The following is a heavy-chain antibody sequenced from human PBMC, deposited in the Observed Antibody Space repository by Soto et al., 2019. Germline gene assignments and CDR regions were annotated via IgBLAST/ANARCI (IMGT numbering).Heavy chain of an antibody. J-gene: IGHJ3*02. CDR1: GYIFSNYY. CDR2: FNPSGDAT. Sequence: QVQLVQSGAEVKKPGTSVKVSCKASGYIFSNYYMHWVRQAPGQGLEWMGVFNPSGDATHYAQSFQGRVSVTRDTSTSTVYIELSTLPSEDTAVYYCASRGMSNIGFDTWGQGPMVTVSS. D-gene: IGHD3-10*01. CDR3: ASRGMSNIGFDT. V-gene: IGHV1-46*01.